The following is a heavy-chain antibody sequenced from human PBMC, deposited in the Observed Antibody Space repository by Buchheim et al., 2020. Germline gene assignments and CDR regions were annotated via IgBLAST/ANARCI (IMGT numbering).Heavy chain of an antibody. CDR1: GYTFTGYY. Sequence: QVQLVQSGAEVKKPGASVKVSCKASGYTFTGYYMHWVRQAPGQGLEWMGWINPNSGGTNHAQKFQGRVTMTRDTSISTAYMELSRLRSDDTAVYYCASCSGGSCYEIYYYYGMDVWGQGTT. CDR2: INPNSGGT. CDR3: ASCSGGSCYEIYYYYGMDV. V-gene: IGHV1-2*02. J-gene: IGHJ6*02. D-gene: IGHD2-15*01.